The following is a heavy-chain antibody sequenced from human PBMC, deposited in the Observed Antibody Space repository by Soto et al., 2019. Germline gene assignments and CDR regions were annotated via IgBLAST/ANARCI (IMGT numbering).Heavy chain of an antibody. V-gene: IGHV1-18*04. CDR1: GYTFTRYS. D-gene: IGHD6-19*01. CDR2: ISNYNGDT. J-gene: IGHJ5*02. Sequence: QVQLGQSGAEVRKPGASVQVSCKASGYTFTRYSINWVRQAPGQGLEWVGWISNYNGDTKYAEKFQGRVTLTTDTFTTTSNMELRSLTSDDTAMYFCARGDSTGSPTGGFDPWGQGTLVTVRS. CDR3: ARGDSTGSPTGGFDP.